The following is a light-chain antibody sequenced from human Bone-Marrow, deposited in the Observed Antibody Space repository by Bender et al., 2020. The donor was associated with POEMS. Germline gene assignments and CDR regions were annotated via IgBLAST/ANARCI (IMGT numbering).Light chain of an antibody. CDR3: SSYTSSSAQV. J-gene: IGLJ1*01. V-gene: IGLV2-14*03. CDR1: SSDVGGYKY. CDR2: DVS. Sequence: QSALTQPASVSGSPGQSITISCTGTSSDVGGYKYVSWYQHHPVKAPKLMIYDVSNRPSGVSNRFSASKSGNTASLTISGLQAEDEADYYCSSYTSSSAQVFGTGTKVTVL.